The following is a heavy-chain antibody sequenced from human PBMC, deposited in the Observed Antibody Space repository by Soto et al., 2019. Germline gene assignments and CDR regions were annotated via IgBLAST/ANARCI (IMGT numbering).Heavy chain of an antibody. J-gene: IGHJ4*02. V-gene: IGHV3-23*01. CDR3: AKIRDGGTTDYFDY. Sequence: GGSLRLSCAASGFIFGTYAMNWVRRAPGKGLEWVSAISGSGGTTHYADSVKGRFTISRDNSKNTLYLQMNSLRADDTAVYYCAKIRDGGTTDYFDYWGQGALVTVSS. CDR1: GFIFGTYA. D-gene: IGHD1-1*01. CDR2: ISGSGGTT.